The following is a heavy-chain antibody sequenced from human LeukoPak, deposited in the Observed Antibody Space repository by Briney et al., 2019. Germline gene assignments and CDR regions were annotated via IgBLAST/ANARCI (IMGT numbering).Heavy chain of an antibody. CDR1: GGSISSYY. CDR3: AREIPGAGHFDY. V-gene: IGHV4-59*12. Sequence: SETLSLTCTVSGGSISSYYWSWIRQPPGKGLEWIGYIYYSGSTNYNPSLKSRVTISVDTSKNQFSLKLNSVTAADTAIYYCAREIPGAGHFDYWGQGALVTVSS. CDR2: IYYSGST. D-gene: IGHD2-2*01. J-gene: IGHJ4*02.